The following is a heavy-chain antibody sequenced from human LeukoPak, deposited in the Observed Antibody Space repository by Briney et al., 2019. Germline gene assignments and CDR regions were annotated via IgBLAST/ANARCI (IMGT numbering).Heavy chain of an antibody. D-gene: IGHD2-21*02. J-gene: IGHJ4*02. Sequence: PGGSLRLSRAASGFTFSSYAMHWVRQAPGKGLEYVSAISSNGGSTYYANSVKGRFTISRDNSKNTLYLQMNSLRAEDTAVYYCAKDQGFVVVTATFDYWGQGTLVTVSS. CDR1: GFTFSSYA. V-gene: IGHV3-64*01. CDR3: AKDQGFVVVTATFDY. CDR2: ISSNGGST.